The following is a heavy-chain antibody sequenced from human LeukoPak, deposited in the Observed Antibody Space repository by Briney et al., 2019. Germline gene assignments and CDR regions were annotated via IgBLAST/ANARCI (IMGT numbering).Heavy chain of an antibody. V-gene: IGHV4-34*01. J-gene: IGHJ4*02. CDR1: GGSFSGYY. CDR3: ARELTGYPYFDY. D-gene: IGHD3-9*01. Sequence: SETLSLTCAVYGGSFSGYYWSWLRQPPVKGLEWIGEINHSGSTNYNPSLKSRVTISVDTSKNQFSLKLSSVTAADTAVYYCARELTGYPYFDYWGQGTLVTVSS. CDR2: INHSGST.